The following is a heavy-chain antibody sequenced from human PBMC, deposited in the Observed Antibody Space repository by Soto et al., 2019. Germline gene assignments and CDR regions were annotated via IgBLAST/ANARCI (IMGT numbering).Heavy chain of an antibody. CDR2: IGAYNGNT. CDR3: ERVRQLVGYFYYYMDV. CDR1: GYTFTNYG. J-gene: IGHJ6*03. V-gene: IGHV1-18*01. D-gene: IGHD6-6*01. Sequence: QVQLLQSGAEVKKPGASVKVSCKASGYTFTNYGITWVRQAPGQGLEWMGWIGAYNGNTHYTERLQGRVTMTTDTSTSTAYMELRGLRSDVSAVYYCERVRQLVGYFYYYMDVWGNGTTVTVSS.